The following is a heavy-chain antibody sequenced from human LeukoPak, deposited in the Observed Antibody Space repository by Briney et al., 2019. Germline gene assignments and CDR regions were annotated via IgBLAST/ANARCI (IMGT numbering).Heavy chain of an antibody. J-gene: IGHJ4*02. Sequence: GGSLRLSCVASGFFFSNYAMSWVRQAPGKGLEWVSAISASGGSTYYADSVKGRFAISRDNSKNTLLLQMNSLRVEDTAIYYCAKRLTVLGPYFDYWGRGTLVTVSS. CDR2: ISASGGST. CDR3: AKRLTVLGPYFDY. V-gene: IGHV3-23*01. D-gene: IGHD4-11*01. CDR1: GFFFSNYA.